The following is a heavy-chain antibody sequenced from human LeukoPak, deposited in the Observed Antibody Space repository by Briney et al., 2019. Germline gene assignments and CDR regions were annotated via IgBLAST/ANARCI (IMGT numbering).Heavy chain of an antibody. CDR3: AEDPRREVVPAAALFYYYYGMDV. CDR2: ISGSGGST. D-gene: IGHD2-2*01. V-gene: IGHV3-23*01. CDR1: GFTLSSCA. J-gene: IGHJ6*02. Sequence: GGSLRLSCAASGFTLSSCAMSWVRQAPGKGLEWVSAISGSGGSTYYADSVKGRFTISRDNSKNTLYLQMNSLRAEDTAVYYCAEDPRREVVPAAALFYYYYGMDVWGQGTTVTVSS.